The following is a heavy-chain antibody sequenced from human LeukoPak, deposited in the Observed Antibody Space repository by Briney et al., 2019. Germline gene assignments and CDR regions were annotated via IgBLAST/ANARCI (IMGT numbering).Heavy chain of an antibody. J-gene: IGHJ4*02. CDR3: AKSAYYDASGYYREYYFDY. CDR1: GFTFSKYD. Sequence: GGSLRLSCAASGFTFSKYDMSWVRQGPGKGLEWVSSISGSGGSTHYADSVKGRFTISRDKTKNTLYLQMNSLRAEDTAVYYCAKSAYYDASGYYREYYFDYWGQGTLVTVSS. V-gene: IGHV3-23*01. CDR2: ISGSGGST. D-gene: IGHD3-22*01.